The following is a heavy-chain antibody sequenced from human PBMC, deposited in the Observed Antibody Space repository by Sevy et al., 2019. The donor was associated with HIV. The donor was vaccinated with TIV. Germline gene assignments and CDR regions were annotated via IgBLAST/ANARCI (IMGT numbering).Heavy chain of an antibody. J-gene: IGHJ4*02. CDR3: AKDLTGRYTSSSGDFDY. CDR2: SRFDASTK. Sequence: GGSLRLSCAASGFTFSNYGMHWVRQAPGKGLEWVARSRFDASTKYYKDSVKGRFTVSRDNAKNILYLQMNSLRPEDTAVYYCAKDLTGRYTSSSGDFDYWGQGTLVTVSS. CDR1: GFTFSNYG. V-gene: IGHV3-30*02. D-gene: IGHD6-6*01.